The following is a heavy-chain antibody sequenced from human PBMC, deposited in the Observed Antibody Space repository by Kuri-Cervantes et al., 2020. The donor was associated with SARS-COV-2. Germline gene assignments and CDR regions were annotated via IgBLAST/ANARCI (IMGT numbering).Heavy chain of an antibody. CDR2: RQQDGSEE. CDR3: ATVDQYGSGNYYNPSYYYGINV. J-gene: IGHJ6*02. Sequence: RGSMRLSSEAARLRLSTYWITWVRQAPGIALEWVENRQQDGSEEYYVYSVTGRPLMSKDNDRASLYLQMNSLRAEDTAVYYCATVDQYGSGNYYNPSYYYGINVWGQGTTVTVSS. V-gene: IGHV3-7*05. CDR1: RLRLSTYW. D-gene: IGHD3-10*01.